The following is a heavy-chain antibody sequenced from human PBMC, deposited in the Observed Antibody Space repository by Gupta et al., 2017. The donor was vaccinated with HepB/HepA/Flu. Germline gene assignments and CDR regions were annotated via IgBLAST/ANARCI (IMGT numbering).Heavy chain of an antibody. CDR1: GVSITGYF. Sequence: QVQLQESGPALVKPFETLSLTCSVSGVSITGYFWSWTRLLPGRGLEWIGYISYTGRTLYNPSLRSRVSISQDPSGNRFSLTLTSVTAADTAVYYCARERPDTVVVPAPFGGYFDPWGKGTLVTVS. CDR3: ARERPDTVVVPAPFGGYFDP. D-gene: IGHD6-25*01. J-gene: IGHJ5*02. CDR2: ISYTGRT. V-gene: IGHV4-59*01.